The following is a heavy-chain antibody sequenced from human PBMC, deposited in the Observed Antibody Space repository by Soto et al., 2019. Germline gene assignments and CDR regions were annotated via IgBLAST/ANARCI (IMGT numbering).Heavy chain of an antibody. CDR1: GGTFSSYA. Sequence: SVKVSCKASGGTFSSYAISWVRQAPGQGLEWMGGIIPIFGTANYAQKFQGRVTITADESTSTAYMELSSLRSEDTAVYYCATFFLSRIAVAGTFDYWGQGTLVTVSS. D-gene: IGHD6-19*01. CDR2: IIPIFGTA. J-gene: IGHJ4*02. V-gene: IGHV1-69*13. CDR3: ATFFLSRIAVAGTFDY.